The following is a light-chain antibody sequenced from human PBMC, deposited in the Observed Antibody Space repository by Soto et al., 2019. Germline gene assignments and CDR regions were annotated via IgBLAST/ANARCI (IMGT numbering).Light chain of an antibody. Sequence: EIVLTQSPGTLSLSPVERATLSCMASQSVSNNYLAWYQQKPGQAPRLLIYGASNRATGIPDRFSGSGSGTDFTLTISRLEPEDFAVFYCQQYATSVTTFGQGTRLEIK. CDR1: QSVSNNY. V-gene: IGKV3-20*01. CDR2: GAS. CDR3: QQYATSVTT. J-gene: IGKJ5*01.